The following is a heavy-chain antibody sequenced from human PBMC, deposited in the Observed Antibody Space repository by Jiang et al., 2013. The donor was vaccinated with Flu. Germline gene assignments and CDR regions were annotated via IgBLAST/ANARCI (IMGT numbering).Heavy chain of an antibody. J-gene: IGHJ3*02. CDR3: ARPGPGITYYYDSSGYWGAFDI. D-gene: IGHD3-22*01. V-gene: IGHV4-39*07. CDR2: IYYSGST. Sequence: GLVKPSETLSLTCTVSGGSISSSSYYWGWIRQPPGKGLEWIGSIYYSGSTYYNPSLKSRVTISVDTSKNQFSLKLSSVTAADTAVYYCARPGPGITYYYDSSGYWGAFDIWGQGTMVTVSS. CDR1: GGSISSSSYY.